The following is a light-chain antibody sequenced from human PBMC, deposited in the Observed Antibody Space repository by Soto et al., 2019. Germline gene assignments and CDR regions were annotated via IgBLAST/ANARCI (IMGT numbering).Light chain of an antibody. CDR3: HQYYTYPWT. V-gene: IGKV1-5*03. CDR2: KTS. CDR1: QSISPW. J-gene: IGKJ1*01. Sequence: DIQMTQSPSTLSAFVGDRVTITCRASQSISPWLAWYQQKPGKVPKLLIHKTSSLESGVPSRFSGSGSGTEFALTISSLQPYDFATYYCHQYYTYPWTFGQGTKVEFK.